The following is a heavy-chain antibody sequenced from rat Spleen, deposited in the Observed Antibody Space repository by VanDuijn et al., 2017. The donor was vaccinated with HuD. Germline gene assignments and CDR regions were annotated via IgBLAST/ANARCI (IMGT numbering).Heavy chain of an antibody. J-gene: IGHJ3*01. Sequence: QVQLKESGPGLVQPSQTLSLTCTVSGFSLISYAVNWVRQPPGKGLEWMGGIWGDGSTKYNSVLKSRLSISRDTSKSQVFLKMNSRQTEDTAIYFCTSPFRWFAYWGQGTLVTVSS. CDR2: IWGDGST. CDR1: GFSLISYA. V-gene: IGHV2-13*01. CDR3: TSPFRWFAY.